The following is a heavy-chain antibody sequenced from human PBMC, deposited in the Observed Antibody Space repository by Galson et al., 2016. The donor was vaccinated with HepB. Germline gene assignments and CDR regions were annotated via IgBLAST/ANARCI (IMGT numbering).Heavy chain of an antibody. J-gene: IGHJ6*02. CDR2: ISTSSGTI. V-gene: IGHV3-48*02. CDR1: GFKFSNYS. CDR3: ARSPKEVTAITGKYVFHGMDV. Sequence: SLRLSCAASGFKFSNYSMNWVRQAPGKGLEWISYISTSSGTIYYADSVRDRFTVSRDNAKSSLFLRMSSLRDEDTAVYYCARSPKEVTAITGKYVFHGMDVWGPGTPVTVSS. D-gene: IGHD1-20*01.